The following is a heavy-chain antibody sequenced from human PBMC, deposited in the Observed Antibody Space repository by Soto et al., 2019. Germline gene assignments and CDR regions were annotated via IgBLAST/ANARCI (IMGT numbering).Heavy chain of an antibody. V-gene: IGHV2-5*02. Sequence: QITLKESGPTLVKPTQTLTLTCSFSGFSFSTPGVGVGWIRQPPGTPLEWLALIYWDDDKRYSPSLRSRLTITKDTSRNPVVLIMTNMDPLDTGTYYCAHSPPYPTNWDPDYWGQGTLVTVSS. J-gene: IGHJ4*02. D-gene: IGHD1-1*01. CDR2: IYWDDDK. CDR3: AHSPPYPTNWDPDY. CDR1: GFSFSTPGVG.